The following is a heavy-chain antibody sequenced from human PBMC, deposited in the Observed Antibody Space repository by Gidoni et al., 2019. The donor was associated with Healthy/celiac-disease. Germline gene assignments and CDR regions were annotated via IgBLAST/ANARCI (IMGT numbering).Heavy chain of an antibody. J-gene: IGHJ4*02. Sequence: EVQLVESGGGVVRPGGALRLDWEGAECTFDDYGMSWVRQATGKGLGWVSFINWNGGSTSYADSVKGRFTISRDNAKKSLYLEMNSLRAEDRALYYCARVALLGDYFDYWGLGTLVTVSS. CDR3: ARVALLGDYFDY. CDR2: INWNGGST. V-gene: IGHV3-20*04. CDR1: ECTFDDYG. D-gene: IGHD3-10*01.